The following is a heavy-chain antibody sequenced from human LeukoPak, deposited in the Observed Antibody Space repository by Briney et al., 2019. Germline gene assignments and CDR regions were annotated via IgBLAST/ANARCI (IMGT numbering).Heavy chain of an antibody. D-gene: IGHD2-2*01. V-gene: IGHV1-2*02. CDR3: ARDGDRCSSSSCYSDYYYYYMDV. CDR1: GYSFTDYY. CDR2: IDPNNGGT. Sequence: VASVTLSCKASGYSFTDYYLHWVRQAHAQGLEWMCLIDPNNGGTHDVQKFQGRVTITADESTSTAYMELSSMRSEDTAVYYCARDGDRCSSSSCYSDYYYYYMDVWGKGTTVTISS. J-gene: IGHJ6*03.